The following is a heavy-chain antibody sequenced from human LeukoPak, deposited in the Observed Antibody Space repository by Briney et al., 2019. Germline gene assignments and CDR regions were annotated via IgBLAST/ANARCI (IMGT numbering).Heavy chain of an antibody. V-gene: IGHV3-23*01. CDR3: AKLGGPYYYYMDV. D-gene: IGHD2-15*01. CDR2: ISGSGGST. CDR1: GFTFSSYA. Sequence: PGGSLRLSCAASGFTFSSYAMSWVRQAPGKGLEWVSTISGSGGSTYYADSVKGRFTISRDNSKSTLYLQMNSLRVEDTAVYYCAKLGGPYYYYMDVWGKGTTVTVSS. J-gene: IGHJ6*03.